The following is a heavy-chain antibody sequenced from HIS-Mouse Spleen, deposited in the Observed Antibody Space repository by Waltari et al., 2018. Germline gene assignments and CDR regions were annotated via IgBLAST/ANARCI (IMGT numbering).Heavy chain of an antibody. CDR2: IYSGGST. J-gene: IGHJ3*02. Sequence: EVQLVETGGGLIQPGGSLRLSCAASGFTVSSNYMSWVRQAPGKGLEWVSVIYSGGSTYYADAVKGRFTISRDNSKTTLYLQMNSLRAEDTAVYYCARGSIAVAANDAFDIWGQGTMVTVSS. V-gene: IGHV3-53*02. D-gene: IGHD6-19*01. CDR3: ARGSIAVAANDAFDI. CDR1: GFTVSSNY.